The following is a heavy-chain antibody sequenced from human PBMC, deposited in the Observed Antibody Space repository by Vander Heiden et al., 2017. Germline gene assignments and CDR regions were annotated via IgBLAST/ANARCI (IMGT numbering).Heavy chain of an antibody. J-gene: IGHJ6*02. Sequence: QVQLVESGGGVFLPVSSVRLFCAASGSIFSSSGLHWVRQAPGKGLEWVAVIWYDGSNKCYADSVKGRFTISRDKSKNTLYLQMNSLRAEDKAVYYCARDATILRFLEWGDGMDVWGQGTTVTVSS. V-gene: IGHV3-33*01. CDR2: IWYDGSNK. CDR1: GSIFSSSG. CDR3: ARDATILRFLEWGDGMDV. D-gene: IGHD3-3*01.